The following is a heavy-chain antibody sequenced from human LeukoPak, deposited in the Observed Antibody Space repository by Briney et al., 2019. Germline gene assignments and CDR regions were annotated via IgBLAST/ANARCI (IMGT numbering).Heavy chain of an antibody. CDR2: INHSGST. V-gene: IGHV4-34*01. CDR1: GGSFSGYY. CDR3: ARVRAPLSYGDYRAVRFDY. D-gene: IGHD4-17*01. J-gene: IGHJ4*02. Sequence: SETLSLTCAVYGGSFSGYYWSWIRQPPGKGLEWIGEINHSGSTNYNPSLKSRVTISVDTSKNQFSLKLSSETAADTAVYCCARVRAPLSYGDYRAVRFDYWGQGTLVTVSS.